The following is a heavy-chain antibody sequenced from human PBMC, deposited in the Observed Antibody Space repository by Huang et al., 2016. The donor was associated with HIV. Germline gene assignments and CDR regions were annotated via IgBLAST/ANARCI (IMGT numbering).Heavy chain of an antibody. Sequence: QVRLHQWGTGLVRPSETLSLTCAVYGGPLSGHYWSWVRLPPGGALEWLGEVIHRGSANYNPSLKSRLSMSIDTSKKQFSLKLGSVTAADTALYYCARSLMGEDPFDIWGQGTLVTVSS. J-gene: IGHJ3*02. CDR2: VIHRGSA. CDR3: ARSLMGEDPFDI. CDR1: GGPLSGHY. D-gene: IGHD3-16*01. V-gene: IGHV4-34*12.